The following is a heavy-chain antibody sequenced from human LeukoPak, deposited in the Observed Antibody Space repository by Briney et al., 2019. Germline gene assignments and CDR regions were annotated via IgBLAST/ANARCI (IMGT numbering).Heavy chain of an antibody. CDR3: ARESGRSSGYYYSGGDAFDI. Sequence: PSETLSLTCTVSGGSISSYYWSWIRQPPGKGLGWIGYIYYSGSTNYNPSLKSRVTISVDTSKNQFSLKLSSVTAADTAVYYCARESGRSSGYYYSGGDAFDIWGQGTMVTVSS. D-gene: IGHD3-22*01. CDR1: GGSISSYY. J-gene: IGHJ3*02. CDR2: IYYSGST. V-gene: IGHV4-59*01.